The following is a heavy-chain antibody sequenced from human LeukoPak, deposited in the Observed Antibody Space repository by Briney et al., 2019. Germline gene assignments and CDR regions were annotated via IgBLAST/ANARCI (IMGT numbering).Heavy chain of an antibody. V-gene: IGHV4-61*10. D-gene: IGHD3-3*01. Sequence: SETLSLTCTVSGGSISSGSYYWSWIRQPAGKGLEWIGYIYYSGSTNYNPSLKSRVTISVDTSKNQFSLKLSSVTAADTAVYYCARVKGDYDFWSGTHSWFDPWGQGTLVTVSS. CDR2: IYYSGST. CDR1: GGSISSGSYY. J-gene: IGHJ5*02. CDR3: ARVKGDYDFWSGTHSWFDP.